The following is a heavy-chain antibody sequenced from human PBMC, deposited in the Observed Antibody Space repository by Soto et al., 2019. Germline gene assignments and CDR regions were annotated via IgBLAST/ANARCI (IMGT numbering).Heavy chain of an antibody. J-gene: IGHJ6*02. V-gene: IGHV1-69*01. D-gene: IGHD2-2*02. CDR3: ARGDIVVVPAAITDYYYGMDV. Sequence: QVQLVQSGAEVKKPGSSVKVSCKASGGTFSSYAISWVRQAPGQGLEWMGGIIPIFGTANYAQKFQGRVTITADESTSTAYMELSSLRSEDTAVHYCARGDIVVVPAAITDYYYGMDVWGQGTTVTVSS. CDR2: IIPIFGTA. CDR1: GGTFSSYA.